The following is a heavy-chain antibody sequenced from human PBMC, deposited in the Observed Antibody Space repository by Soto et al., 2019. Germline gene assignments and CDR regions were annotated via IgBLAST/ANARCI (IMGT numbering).Heavy chain of an antibody. CDR1: GYSFTSYW. CDR3: ARPCAWSYRLDYYGMDV. V-gene: IGHV5-51*01. CDR2: IYPGDSDT. Sequence: PGESLKISCKGSGYSFTSYWIGWVRQMPGKGLEWMGIIYPGDSDTRYSPSFQGQVTISADKSISTAYLQWSSLKASDTAMYYCARPCAWSYRLDYYGMDVWGQGSTVTVAS. J-gene: IGHJ6*02. D-gene: IGHD3-16*02.